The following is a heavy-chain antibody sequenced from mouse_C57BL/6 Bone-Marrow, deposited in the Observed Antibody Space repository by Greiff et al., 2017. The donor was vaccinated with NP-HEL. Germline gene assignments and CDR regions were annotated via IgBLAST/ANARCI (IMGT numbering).Heavy chain of an antibody. CDR1: GYTFTDYN. V-gene: IGHV1-18*01. CDR2: INPNNGGT. Sequence: VQLQQSGPELVKPGASVKIPCKASGYTFTDYNMDWVKQSHGKSLEWIGDINPNNGGTIYNQKFKGKATLTVDKSSSTAYMELRSPTSEDTAVYYCARSITTVVATDAMDYWGQGTSVTVSS. J-gene: IGHJ4*01. CDR3: ARSITTVVATDAMDY. D-gene: IGHD1-1*01.